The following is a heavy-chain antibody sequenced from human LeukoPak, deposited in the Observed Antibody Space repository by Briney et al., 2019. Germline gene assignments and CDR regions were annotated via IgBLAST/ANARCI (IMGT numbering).Heavy chain of an antibody. CDR1: GYTFTNYG. V-gene: IGHV1-18*01. J-gene: IGHJ4*02. Sequence: ASVQVSCKASGYTFTNYGISWVGQAPGQGLEWMGWISPYSGNTVYTQKVQGRVTMTTDTSTSTIYMELRSLRSDDAAVYYCARTPGVAAARLDYWGQGTLVTVSS. CDR2: ISPYSGNT. D-gene: IGHD2-2*01. CDR3: ARTPGVAAARLDY.